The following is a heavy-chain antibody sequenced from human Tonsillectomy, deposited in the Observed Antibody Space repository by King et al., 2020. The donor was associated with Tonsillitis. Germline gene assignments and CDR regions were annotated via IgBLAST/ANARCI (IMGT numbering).Heavy chain of an antibody. J-gene: IGHJ6*02. CDR1: GGSISSYY. Sequence: VQLQESGPGLVKPSETLSLTCTVSGGSISSYYWSWIRQPPGKGLEWMGYIYYSGSTNYNPSLKSRVTISVDTSKNQFSLELSSVTAADTAGYYCARDKVCSGYYCAYGMDVWGQGTTVTVSS. D-gene: IGHD3-22*01. V-gene: IGHV4-59*01. CDR3: ARDKVCSGYYCAYGMDV. CDR2: IYYSGST.